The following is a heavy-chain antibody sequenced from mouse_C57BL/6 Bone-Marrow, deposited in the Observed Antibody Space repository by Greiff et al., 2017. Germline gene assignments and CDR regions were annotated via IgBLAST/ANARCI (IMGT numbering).Heavy chain of an antibody. CDR1: GYAFTNYL. CDR2: INPGSGGT. V-gene: IGHV1-54*01. J-gene: IGHJ4*01. Sequence: VQLQQSGAELVRPGTSVKVSCKASGYAFTNYLIEWVKQRPGQGLEWIGVINPGSGGTNYNEKFKGKATLTADKSSSTAYMQLSSLTSEDSAVYFCARGGSSRYYAMDYWGQGTSVTVSS. D-gene: IGHD1-1*01. CDR3: ARGGSSRYYAMDY.